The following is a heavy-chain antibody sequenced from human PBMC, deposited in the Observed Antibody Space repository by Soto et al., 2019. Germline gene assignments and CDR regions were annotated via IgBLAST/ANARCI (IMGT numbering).Heavy chain of an antibody. J-gene: IGHJ6*02. D-gene: IGHD2-8*02. Sequence: GGSLRLSCAASGFTFSSYAMSWVRQAPGKGLEWVSAISGSGGSTYYADSVKGRFTISRDNSKNTLYLQMNSLRAEDTAVYYCAKVYVLEYYYGMDVWGQGTTVTVSS. V-gene: IGHV3-23*01. CDR1: GFTFSSYA. CDR2: ISGSGGST. CDR3: AKVYVLEYYYGMDV.